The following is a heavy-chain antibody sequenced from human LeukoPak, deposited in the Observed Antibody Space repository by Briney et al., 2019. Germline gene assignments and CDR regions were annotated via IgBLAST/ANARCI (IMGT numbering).Heavy chain of an antibody. V-gene: IGHV3-30-3*01. J-gene: IGHJ6*02. CDR3: ARVVRQWLVYYYGMDV. D-gene: IGHD6-19*01. CDR1: GFTFSSYA. Sequence: GGSLRLSCAASGFTFSSYAMHWVRQAPGKGLEWVAVISYDGSNKYYADSVKGRFTISRDNSKNTLYLQMNSLRAEDTAVCYCARVVRQWLVYYYGMDVWGQGTTVTVSS. CDR2: ISYDGSNK.